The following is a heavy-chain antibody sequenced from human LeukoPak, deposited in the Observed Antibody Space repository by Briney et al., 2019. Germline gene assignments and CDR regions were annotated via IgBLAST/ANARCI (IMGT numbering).Heavy chain of an antibody. V-gene: IGHV4-31*03. J-gene: IGHJ6*02. CDR2: IYYSGST. CDR3: AIFPTGGNASRSRYYYGMDV. D-gene: IGHD4-23*01. Sequence: SETLSLTCTVSGGSISSGGYSWSWIRQHPGKGLEWIGYIYYSGSTYYNPSLKSRVTISVDTSKNQFSLKLSSVTAADTAVYYCAIFPTGGNASRSRYYYGMDVWGQGTTVTVSS. CDR1: GGSISSGGYS.